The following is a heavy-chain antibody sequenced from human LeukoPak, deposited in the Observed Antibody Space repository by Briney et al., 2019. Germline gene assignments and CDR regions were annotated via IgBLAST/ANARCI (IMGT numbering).Heavy chain of an antibody. J-gene: IGHJ6*04. D-gene: IGHD6-13*01. V-gene: IGHV1-69*06. CDR3: AGGYSSSWYYYYGMDV. CDR1: GGTFSSYA. Sequence: SVKVSCKASGGTFSSYAISWVRQAPGQGLEWMGGIIPIFGTANYAQKFQGRVAITADKSTSTAYMELSSLRSEDTAVYYCAGGYSSSWYYYYGMDVWGKGTTVTVSS. CDR2: IIPIFGTA.